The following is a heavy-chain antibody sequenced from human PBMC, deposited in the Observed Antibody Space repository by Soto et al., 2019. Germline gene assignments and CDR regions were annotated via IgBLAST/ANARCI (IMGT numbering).Heavy chain of an antibody. D-gene: IGHD6-6*01. CDR1: GGSFSGYY. V-gene: IGHV4-34*01. Sequence: SETLSLTCAVYGGSFSGYYWGWIRQPPGKGLEWIGEINHSGSTNYNPSLKSRVTISVDTSKNQFSLKLSSVTAADTAVYYCASSYSSSSVGGNWFDPWGQGTLVTVSS. CDR3: ASSYSSSSVGGNWFDP. J-gene: IGHJ5*02. CDR2: INHSGST.